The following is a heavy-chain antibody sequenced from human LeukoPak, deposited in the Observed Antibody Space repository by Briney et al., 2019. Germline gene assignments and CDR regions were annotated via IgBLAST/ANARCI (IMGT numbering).Heavy chain of an antibody. V-gene: IGHV3-43*02. Sequence: PGGSLRLSCAASGFSFDDYAMHWVRQGPGKGLEWVSLISGDGGTTYYADSVRGRFTISRDNSKNFLYLQMNSLTTDDTAFYYCAKDGDYGDYLADYWGQGTLVTVSS. J-gene: IGHJ4*02. CDR2: ISGDGGTT. CDR1: GFSFDDYA. CDR3: AKDGDYGDYLADY. D-gene: IGHD4-17*01.